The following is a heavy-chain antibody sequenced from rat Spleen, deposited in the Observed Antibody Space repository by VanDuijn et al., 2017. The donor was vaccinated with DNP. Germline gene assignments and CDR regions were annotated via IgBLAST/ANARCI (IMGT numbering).Heavy chain of an antibody. CDR2: IGTGGTT. D-gene: IGHD1-1*01. CDR3: TRVYYSAEDWFAY. V-gene: IGHV2-43*01. Sequence: QVQLKESGPGLVQPSQTLSLACTVSGFSLTSHHVHWVRQPSGKGLEWMGIIGTGGTTEYNPILKSRLSVSRDTSKSQVFLKMNSLQTEDTAIYFCTRVYYSAEDWFAYWGQGVMVTVSS. CDR1: GFSLTSHH. J-gene: IGHJ2*01.